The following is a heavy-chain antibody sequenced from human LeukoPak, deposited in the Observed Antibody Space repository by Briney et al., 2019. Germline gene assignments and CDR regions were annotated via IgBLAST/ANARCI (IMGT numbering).Heavy chain of an antibody. CDR2: ISYDGSIK. Sequence: PGGSLRLSCAASGFTFSNFAMNWVRQAPGKGLEWVAFISYDGSIKSYADSVKSRFAVSRDNSKNTLYLQMNSLRPEDTAFYYCAKSYDNGWYVCDYWGQGTLVTVSS. J-gene: IGHJ4*02. V-gene: IGHV3-30*09. CDR1: GFTFSNFA. CDR3: AKSYDNGWYVCDY. D-gene: IGHD6-19*01.